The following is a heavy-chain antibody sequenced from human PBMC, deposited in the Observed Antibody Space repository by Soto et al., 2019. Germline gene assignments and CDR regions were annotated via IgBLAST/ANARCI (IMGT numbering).Heavy chain of an antibody. CDR1: GGSVSSGNYY. V-gene: IGHV4-61*01. D-gene: IGHD3-22*01. CDR3: ARSMHYSDGSNYSPFDY. Sequence: PSETLSLTCTVSGGSVSSGNYYWSWIRQPPGKGLEWIGYFYYTGSTNYNPSLKSRVTISIDASKNQSSLRLSSVTAADTAVYYCARSMHYSDGSNYSPFDYWGQGTLVTVSS. CDR2: FYYTGST. J-gene: IGHJ4*02.